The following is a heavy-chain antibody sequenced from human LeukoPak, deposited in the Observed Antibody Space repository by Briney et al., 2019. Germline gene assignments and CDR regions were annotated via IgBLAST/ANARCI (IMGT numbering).Heavy chain of an antibody. CDR3: ARDAGTTRGHTIDY. CDR1: GGTFSSYT. J-gene: IGHJ4*02. CDR2: IIPILGIA. D-gene: IGHD1-1*01. V-gene: IGHV1-69*04. Sequence: GASVKLSCKASGGTFSSYTISWVRQAPGQVLEWMGRIIPILGIANYAQKFQGRVTITADKSTSTAYMELSSLRSEDTAVYYCARDAGTTRGHTIDYWGQGTLVTVSS.